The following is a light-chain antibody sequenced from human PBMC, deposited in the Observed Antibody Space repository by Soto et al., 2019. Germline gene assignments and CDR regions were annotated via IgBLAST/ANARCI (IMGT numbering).Light chain of an antibody. CDR1: QGISSY. J-gene: IGKJ1*01. Sequence: DIQMTQSPSTLPASVGDRVTITCRASQGISSYLAWYQQKPGKAPKPLIYAASTLHSGVPSRFSGSGSGTEFTLTISSLQPEDFATYYCLQHNTYPWTFGQGTKVDIK. V-gene: IGKV1-9*01. CDR2: AAS. CDR3: LQHNTYPWT.